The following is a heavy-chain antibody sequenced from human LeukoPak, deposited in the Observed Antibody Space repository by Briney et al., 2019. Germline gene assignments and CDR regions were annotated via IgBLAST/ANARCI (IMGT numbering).Heavy chain of an antibody. J-gene: IGHJ4*02. D-gene: IGHD3-22*01. V-gene: IGHV1-24*01. Sequence: ASVKVSCKVSGYTLTELSMHWVRQAPGKGLEWMGRFDPEDGETIYAQKFQGRVTMTADTSTDTVYMELSSLRSEDMAVYYCARDLFPYYYDSSGYYLDYWGQGTLVTVSS. CDR3: ARDLFPYYYDSSGYYLDY. CDR1: GYTLTELS. CDR2: FDPEDGET.